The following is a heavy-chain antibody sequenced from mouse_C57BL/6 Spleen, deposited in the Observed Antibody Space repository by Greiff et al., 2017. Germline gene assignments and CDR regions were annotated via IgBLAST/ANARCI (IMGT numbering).Heavy chain of an antibody. CDR2: IWSGGST. Sequence: VHLVESGPGLVQPSQSLSITCTVSGFSLTSYGVHWVRQSPGKGLEWLGVIWSGGSTDYNAAFISRLSISKDNSKSQVFFKMNSLQADDTAIYYCARTRGNYVGYAMDYWGQGTSVTVSS. V-gene: IGHV2-2*01. CDR3: ARTRGNYVGYAMDY. D-gene: IGHD2-1*01. CDR1: GFSLTSYG. J-gene: IGHJ4*01.